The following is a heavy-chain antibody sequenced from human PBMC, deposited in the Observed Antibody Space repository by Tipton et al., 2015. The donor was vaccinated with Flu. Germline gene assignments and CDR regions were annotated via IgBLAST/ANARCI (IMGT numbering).Heavy chain of an antibody. D-gene: IGHD3-10*01. V-gene: IGHV3-23*01. J-gene: IGHJ4*02. CDR1: GFTFVSHA. Sequence: GSLRLSCAASGFTFVSHAFSWVRQVPGKALEWVSAISSSGDNTHYADSVQGRFTISRDNSKNTLYLQMNSLRAEDTAVYYCAKLRGELDHYWGQGTLVTVSS. CDR3: AKLRGELDHY. CDR2: ISSSGDNT.